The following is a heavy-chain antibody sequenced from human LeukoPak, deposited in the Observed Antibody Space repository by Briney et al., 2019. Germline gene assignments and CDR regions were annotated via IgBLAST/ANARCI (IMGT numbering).Heavy chain of an antibody. Sequence: GGSLRLSCAASGFTFNNYAMSWVRQAPGKGLEWVSAISGSGDRAFYADSVKGRFTISGDNSKNTLYLQVNSLRAEDTAVYYCAKVRYVDYWGQGTLVTVSS. CDR2: ISGSGDRA. J-gene: IGHJ4*02. CDR3: AKVRYVDY. D-gene: IGHD2-2*01. V-gene: IGHV3-23*01. CDR1: GFTFNNYA.